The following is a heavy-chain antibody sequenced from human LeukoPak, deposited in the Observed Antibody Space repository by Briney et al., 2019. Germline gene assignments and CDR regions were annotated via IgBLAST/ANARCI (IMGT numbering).Heavy chain of an antibody. CDR2: IYYRGST. V-gene: IGHV4-59*08. Sequence: KPSETLSLTCTVSGGSISSYYWSCIRQPPGKGLEWIGYIYYRGSTNYNPSLKSRVTISVDTSKNQFSLKLSSVTAADTAVYYCARHKSSGWFDYWGQGTLVTVSS. CDR3: ARHKSSGWFDY. J-gene: IGHJ5*01. D-gene: IGHD6-19*01. CDR1: GGSISSYY.